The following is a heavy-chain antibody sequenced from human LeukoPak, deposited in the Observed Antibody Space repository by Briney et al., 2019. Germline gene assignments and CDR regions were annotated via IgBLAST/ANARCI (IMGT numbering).Heavy chain of an antibody. J-gene: IGHJ4*02. Sequence: GGSLRLSCAASGFTFSSYWMHWVRQAPGKGLVWVSRINSDGSSTSYADSVKGRCTISRDNAKNTLYLQMNSLRAEDTAVYYCASACPGGLQGDYWGQGTLVTVSS. CDR2: INSDGSST. CDR3: ASACPGGLQGDY. V-gene: IGHV3-74*01. D-gene: IGHD5-24*01. CDR1: GFTFSSYW.